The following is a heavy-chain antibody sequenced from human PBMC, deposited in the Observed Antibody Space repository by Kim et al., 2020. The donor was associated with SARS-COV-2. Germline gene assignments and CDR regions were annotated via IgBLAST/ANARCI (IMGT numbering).Heavy chain of an antibody. CDR2: IYSGGST. CDR1: GFTVSTNY. D-gene: IGHD6-13*01. Sequence: GGSLRLSCAASGFTVSTNYMSWVRQTPGKGLEWVSVIYSGGSTYYADSVKGRFTISRDNSKNTVYLQMSSLRAEDTAVYYCARDPGAQYRIAAAGTFSDYWGQGTLVTVSS. V-gene: IGHV3-66*01. J-gene: IGHJ4*02. CDR3: ARDPGAQYRIAAAGTFSDY.